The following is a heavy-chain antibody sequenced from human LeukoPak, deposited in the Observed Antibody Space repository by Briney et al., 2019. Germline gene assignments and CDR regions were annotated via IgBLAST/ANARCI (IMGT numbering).Heavy chain of an antibody. CDR3: ARDRPDCSGGSCYNY. CDR2: ISAYNGNT. D-gene: IGHD2-15*01. Sequence: ASVKVSCKASGYTFTSYGISWVRQAPGQRLEWMGWISAYNGNTNYAQKLQGRVTMTTDTSTSTAYMELRSLRSDDTAVYYCARDRPDCSGGSCYNYWGQGTLVTVSS. J-gene: IGHJ4*02. V-gene: IGHV1-18*01. CDR1: GYTFTSYG.